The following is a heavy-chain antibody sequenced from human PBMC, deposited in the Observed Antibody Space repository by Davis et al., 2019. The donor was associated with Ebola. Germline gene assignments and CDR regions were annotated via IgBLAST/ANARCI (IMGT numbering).Heavy chain of an antibody. CDR3: ARGDAYGDYPHY. Sequence: GESLKISCQGSGYSFTSYWIGWVRQIPGKALEWTGIVNPGDSDTRYSPSFQGQVTISADKSIRTAYLQWSSLKASDTAMYYCARGDAYGDYPHYWGQGTLVTVSS. D-gene: IGHD4-17*01. CDR1: GYSFTSYW. V-gene: IGHV5-51*01. J-gene: IGHJ4*02. CDR2: VNPGDSDT.